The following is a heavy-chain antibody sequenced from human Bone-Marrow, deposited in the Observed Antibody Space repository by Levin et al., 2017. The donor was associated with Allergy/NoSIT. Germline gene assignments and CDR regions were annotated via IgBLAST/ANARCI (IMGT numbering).Heavy chain of an antibody. V-gene: IGHV4-4*02. D-gene: IGHD6-25*01. CDR2: IHHSGST. J-gene: IGHJ6*03. CDR1: GGSISNNNW. Sequence: RAGGSLRLSCAVSGGSISNNNWWTWVRQAPGKGLEWIGEIHHSGSTNYDPSLRSRLTISVDKSKNQFSLRLSSVTAADTAGYYCARASAGPHYYFYMDVWGTGTTVTVSS. CDR3: ARASAGPHYYFYMDV.